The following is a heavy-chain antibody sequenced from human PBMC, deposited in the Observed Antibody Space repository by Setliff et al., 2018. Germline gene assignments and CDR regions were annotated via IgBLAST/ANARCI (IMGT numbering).Heavy chain of an antibody. CDR1: GYTFIGYY. V-gene: IGHV1-2*02. J-gene: IGHJ4*02. CDR2: IDPNTGGT. CDR3: ARLSASVVSPVDH. Sequence: ASVKVSCKTSGYTFIGYYVHWVRQAPGRGLEWMGWIDPNTGGTNYAQKFQGRVTVTSDTSISTAYLTLTSLRSDDTAIYYCARLSASVVSPVDHWGQGTLVTVS.